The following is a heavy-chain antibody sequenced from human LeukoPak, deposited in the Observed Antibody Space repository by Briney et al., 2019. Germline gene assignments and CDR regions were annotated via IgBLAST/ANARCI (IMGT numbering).Heavy chain of an antibody. CDR1: GGTFSSYA. Sequence: GSSAKVSCKASGGTFSSYAISWVRQAPGQGLEWMGGIIPIFGTANYAQKFQGRVTITADESTSTAYMELSSLRSEDTAVYYCARDSVAYYYDSSGYFDYWGQGTLVTVSS. V-gene: IGHV1-69*01. CDR3: ARDSVAYYYDSSGYFDY. CDR2: IIPIFGTA. D-gene: IGHD3-22*01. J-gene: IGHJ4*02.